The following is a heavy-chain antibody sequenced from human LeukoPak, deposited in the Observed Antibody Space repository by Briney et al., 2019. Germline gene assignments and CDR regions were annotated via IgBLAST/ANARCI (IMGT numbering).Heavy chain of an antibody. V-gene: IGHV3-30*02. CDR3: AKQAFSSSWFFDY. CDR2: IRYDGSNK. Sequence: GGSLRLSCAASGFTFSSYGMHWVRQAPGKGLEWVAFIRYDGSNKYYADSVKGRFTISRDNSKNTLYLQMNSLGAEDTAVYYCAKQAFSSSWFFDYWGQGTLVTVSS. J-gene: IGHJ4*02. CDR1: GFTFSSYG. D-gene: IGHD6-13*01.